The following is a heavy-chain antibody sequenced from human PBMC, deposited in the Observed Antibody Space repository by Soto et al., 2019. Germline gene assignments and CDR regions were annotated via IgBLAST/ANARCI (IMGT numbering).Heavy chain of an antibody. J-gene: IGHJ5*02. Sequence: SVKVSCKASGGTFSSYAISWVRQAPGQGLEWMGGIIPIFGTANYAQKFQGRVTITADESTSTAYMELSSLRSEDTAVYYCARDPKWRPIVAAGGGWFDPWGQGTLVTVSS. D-gene: IGHD6-13*01. CDR3: ARDPKWRPIVAAGGGWFDP. V-gene: IGHV1-69*13. CDR1: GGTFSSYA. CDR2: IIPIFGTA.